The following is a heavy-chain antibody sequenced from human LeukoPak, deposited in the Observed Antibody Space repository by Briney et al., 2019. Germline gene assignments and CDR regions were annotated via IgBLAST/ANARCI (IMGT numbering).Heavy chain of an antibody. J-gene: IGHJ4*02. Sequence: SETLSLTCTVSGGSISSGDYYWSWIRQPPGKGLEWIGYIYYSGSTYYNPSLKSRVTISVDTSRNQFSLKLSSVTAADTAVYYCARDPSSGWYRNWGQGTLVTVSS. CDR3: ARDPSSGWYRN. V-gene: IGHV4-30-4*08. CDR1: GGSISSGDYY. CDR2: IYYSGST. D-gene: IGHD6-19*01.